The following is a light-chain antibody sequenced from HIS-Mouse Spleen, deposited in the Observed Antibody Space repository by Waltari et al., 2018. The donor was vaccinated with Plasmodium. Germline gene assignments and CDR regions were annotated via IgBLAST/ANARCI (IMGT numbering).Light chain of an antibody. CDR2: GAS. CDR3: QQYNNWPPYT. J-gene: IGKJ2*01. V-gene: IGKV3-15*01. CDR1: QSVSSN. Sequence: EIVTPQSPATLSVSPGERATLSCRASQSVSSNLAWYQQKPGQAPRLLIYGASTRATGIPARFSGSGSGTEFTLTISSMQSEDFAVYYCQQYNNWPPYTFGQGTKLEIK.